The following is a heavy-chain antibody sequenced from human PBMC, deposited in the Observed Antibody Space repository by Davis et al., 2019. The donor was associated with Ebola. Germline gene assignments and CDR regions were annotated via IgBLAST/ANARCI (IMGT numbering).Heavy chain of an antibody. CDR1: GYTFTSYG. CDR2: ISAYNGNT. Sequence: ASVKVSCKASGYTFTSYGISWVRQAPGQGLEWMGWISAYNGNTNYAQKLQGRVTMTTDTATSTAYMKLRSLRSDDTAVYYCARSGRAARAPYYDYYYMDVWGKGTTVTVSS. V-gene: IGHV1-18*01. CDR3: ARSGRAARAPYYDYYYMDV. J-gene: IGHJ6*03. D-gene: IGHD6-6*01.